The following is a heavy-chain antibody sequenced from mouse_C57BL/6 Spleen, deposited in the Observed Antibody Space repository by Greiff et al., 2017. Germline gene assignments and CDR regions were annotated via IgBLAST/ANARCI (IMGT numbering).Heavy chain of an antibody. D-gene: IGHD3-2*02. J-gene: IGHJ4*01. CDR3: ARAGAAQALYCYAMDY. CDR1: GYTFTSYW. CDR2: INPSSGYT. V-gene: IGHV1-7*01. Sequence: QVQLQQSGAELAKPGASVKLSCKASGYTFTSYWMHWVKQRPGQGLEWIGYINPSSGYTKYNQTFKDKATLTADTSSSTAYLQLSSLTSEDSAVYYCARAGAAQALYCYAMDYWGQGTSVTVSS.